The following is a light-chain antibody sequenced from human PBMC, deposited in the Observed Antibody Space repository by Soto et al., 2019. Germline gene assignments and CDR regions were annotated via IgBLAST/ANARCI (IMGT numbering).Light chain of an antibody. CDR3: QQYGSSPPWT. V-gene: IGKV3-20*01. J-gene: IGKJ1*01. CDR1: QSVSSSY. Sequence: EIVLTQSPGTLSLSPGERATLSCRASQSVSSSYLAWYQQKPGQAPRLHIYGASSRATGIPDRFSCSGSGTDSTLTISRLEPEDFAVYYYQQYGSSPPWTFGQGTKVEIK. CDR2: GAS.